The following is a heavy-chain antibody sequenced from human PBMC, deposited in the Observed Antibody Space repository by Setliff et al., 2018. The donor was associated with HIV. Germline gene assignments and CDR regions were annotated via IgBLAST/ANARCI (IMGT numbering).Heavy chain of an antibody. J-gene: IGHJ3*02. V-gene: IGHV4-38-2*02. CDR3: ARGTSLNVVPDAFDI. CDR1: GYSISSGYY. D-gene: IGHD3-16*01. CDR2: IYHAGNT. Sequence: ASETLSLTCTVTGYSISSGYYWAWIRQPPGKGLEWIGHIYHAGNTYYNPSLKSRVTISVDTSKNQISLRLNSLTAADTALYYCARGTSLNVVPDAFDIWGQGTMGTVS.